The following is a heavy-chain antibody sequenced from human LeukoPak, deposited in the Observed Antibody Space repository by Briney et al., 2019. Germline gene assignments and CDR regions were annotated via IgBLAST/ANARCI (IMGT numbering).Heavy chain of an antibody. CDR3: ARGGTSGWRTPNDDY. J-gene: IGHJ4*02. Sequence: ASVKVSCKASGYTFTGYYMHWVRQAPGQGLEWMGWINPNSGGTNYAQKLQGRATMTTDTSTSTAYMELRSLRSDDTAIYYCARGGTSGWRTPNDDYWGQGTLVTVSS. D-gene: IGHD6-19*01. CDR1: GYTFTGYY. CDR2: INPNSGGT. V-gene: IGHV1-2*02.